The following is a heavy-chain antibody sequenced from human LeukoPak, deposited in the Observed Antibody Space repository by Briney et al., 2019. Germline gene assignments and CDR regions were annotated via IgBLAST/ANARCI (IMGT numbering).Heavy chain of an antibody. Sequence: ASVKVSCKASGYTFTGYYMHWVRQAPGQGLEWMGWIDPNSGGTNYAQKFQGRVTMTRDTSISTAYMELSRLRSDDTAVYYCAREGVRAEMATIGNYFDYWGQGTLVTVSS. J-gene: IGHJ4*02. CDR2: IDPNSGGT. CDR1: GYTFTGYY. CDR3: AREGVRAEMATIGNYFDY. D-gene: IGHD5-24*01. V-gene: IGHV1-2*02.